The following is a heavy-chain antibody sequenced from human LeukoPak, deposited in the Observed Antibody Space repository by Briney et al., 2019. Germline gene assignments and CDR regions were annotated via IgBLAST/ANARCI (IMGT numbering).Heavy chain of an antibody. CDR1: GFTFSTHA. J-gene: IGHJ4*02. Sequence: HPGGSLRLSCAASGFTFSTHAMHWVRQAPAKGLEWMAMIWFDGKTTYYVNSVKGRFTISRDNSKNTVDLRMNSLRAEDTAVYYCTRDPPSSGWSFDYWGQGTLVTVSS. CDR2: IWFDGKTT. D-gene: IGHD6-19*01. V-gene: IGHV3-33*01. CDR3: TRDPPSSGWSFDY.